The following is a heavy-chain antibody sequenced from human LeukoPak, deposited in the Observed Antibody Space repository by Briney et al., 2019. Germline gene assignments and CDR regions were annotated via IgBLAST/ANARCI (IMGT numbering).Heavy chain of an antibody. CDR3: ASIPLSYGDYEDAFDI. V-gene: IGHV4-31*03. CDR1: GGSISSGGYY. CDR2: IYYSGST. Sequence: SETLSLTCTVSGGSISSGGYYWSWIRQHPGKGLEWIGYIYYSGSTYYNPSLKSRVTISVDTSKNQFSLKLSSVTAADTAVYYCASIPLSYGDYEDAFDIWGQGTMVTVSS. D-gene: IGHD4-17*01. J-gene: IGHJ3*02.